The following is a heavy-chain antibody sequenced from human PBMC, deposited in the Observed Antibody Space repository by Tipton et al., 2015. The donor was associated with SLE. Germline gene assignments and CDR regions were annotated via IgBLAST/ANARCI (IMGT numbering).Heavy chain of an antibody. CDR3: ASGRAVAGGDYFDY. CDR1: GGSMSTYY. D-gene: IGHD6-19*01. V-gene: IGHV4-59*01. J-gene: IGHJ4*02. Sequence: TLSLTCTVSGGSMSTYYWSWIRLPPGKGLEWIGYIYYSGSTNYNPSLKSRVTISVDTSKNQFSLKLSSVTAADTAVYYCASGRAVAGGDYFDYWGQGTLVTVSS. CDR2: IYYSGST.